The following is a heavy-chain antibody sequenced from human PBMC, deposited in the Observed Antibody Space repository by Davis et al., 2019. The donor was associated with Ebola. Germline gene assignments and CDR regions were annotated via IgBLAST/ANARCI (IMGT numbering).Heavy chain of an antibody. CDR3: ARLYFGEVGFDY. CDR1: GYTFTGYY. Sequence: ASVKVSCKASGYTFTGYYVHWVRQAPGQGLEWMGRINPSSGGTNYAQKFQGRVTMTRDTSISTAYMELSRLKSDDTAVYYCARLYFGEVGFDYWGQGTLVTVS. V-gene: IGHV1-2*06. CDR2: INPSSGGT. J-gene: IGHJ4*02. D-gene: IGHD3-10*01.